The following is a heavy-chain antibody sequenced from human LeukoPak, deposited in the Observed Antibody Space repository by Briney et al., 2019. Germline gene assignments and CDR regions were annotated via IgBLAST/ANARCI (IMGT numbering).Heavy chain of an antibody. V-gene: IGHV1-8*01. D-gene: IGHD3-10*01. J-gene: IGHJ5*02. CDR1: GYSFTSYD. Sequence: ASVKVSCKASGYSFTSYDINWVRQATGQGLEWMGWMNPNSGNTGYAQKFQGRVTITRNTSISTAYMELSSLRSEDTAVYYCARGRRGRFEFDPWGQGTLVTVSS. CDR3: ARGRRGRFEFDP. CDR2: MNPNSGNT.